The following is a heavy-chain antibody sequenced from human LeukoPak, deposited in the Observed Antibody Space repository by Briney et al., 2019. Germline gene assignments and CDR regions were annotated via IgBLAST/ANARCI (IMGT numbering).Heavy chain of an antibody. CDR2: ISGSGSST. CDR1: GFTFSSYG. J-gene: IGHJ4*02. Sequence: GGTLRLSCAASGFTFSSYGMSWVRQAPGKGLEWVSAISGSGSSTYYADSVKGRFTISRDNSKNTLYLQMNSLRAEDTAVYYCAKVGYCSSTSCYQNFDYWGQGTLVTVSS. D-gene: IGHD2-2*03. CDR3: AKVGYCSSTSCYQNFDY. V-gene: IGHV3-23*01.